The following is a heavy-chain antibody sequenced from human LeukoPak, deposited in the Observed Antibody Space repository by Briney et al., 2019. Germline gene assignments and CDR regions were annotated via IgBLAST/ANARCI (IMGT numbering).Heavy chain of an antibody. J-gene: IGHJ4*02. D-gene: IGHD4-17*01. V-gene: IGHV3-13*01. CDR1: GFNFRTYD. CDR2: ITTAGDT. CDR3: ARASSNGDPAFDY. Sequence: PGGSLRLSCAASGFNFRTYDMHWVRQATGKGLEWVSGITTAGDTYYPDSVKGRFIISRDSAKNSWYLQMNSLRVGDTAVYYCARASSNGDPAFDYWGQGTLVTVSS.